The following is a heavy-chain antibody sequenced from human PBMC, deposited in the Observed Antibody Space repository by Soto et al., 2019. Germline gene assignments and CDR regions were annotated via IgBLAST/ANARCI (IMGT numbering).Heavy chain of an antibody. CDR2: IWYDGSNK. CDR1: GFTFGSYG. J-gene: IGHJ6*02. Sequence: XGSLKLSCSASGFTFGSYGMNWVRQAPGKGLEWVAVIWYDGSNKYYADSVKGRFTISRDNSKNTLYLQMNSLRAEDTAVYSCASSQGDYYYGMDVWGQGPTVTVSS. D-gene: IGHD3-16*01. CDR3: ASSQGDYYYGMDV. V-gene: IGHV3-33*01.